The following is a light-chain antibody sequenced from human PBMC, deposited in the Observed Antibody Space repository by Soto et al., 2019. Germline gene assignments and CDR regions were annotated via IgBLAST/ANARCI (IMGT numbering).Light chain of an antibody. CDR2: GAS. J-gene: IGKJ2*01. Sequence: EIVLTQSPATLSLSPGERATLSGRASQRVSSTSLAWYQQKPGQAPRLLIYGASSRATGIPDRFSGSGSGTDFTLTISRLEPEDFAVYYCQQYGSSPRYTFGQGTKLEIK. CDR1: QRVSSTS. CDR3: QQYGSSPRYT. V-gene: IGKV3-20*01.